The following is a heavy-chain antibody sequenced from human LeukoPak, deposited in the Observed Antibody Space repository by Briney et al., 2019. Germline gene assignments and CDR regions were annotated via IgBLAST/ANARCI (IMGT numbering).Heavy chain of an antibody. V-gene: IGHV4-61*01. J-gene: IGHJ3*02. CDR2: ISYSGVT. CDR3: ANGLLVEATSAFDI. CDR1: GASVNSHNYY. D-gene: IGHD2-15*01. Sequence: MSSETLSLTCTVSGASVNSHNYYWHWIRQPPGRGLEWIGYISYSGVTNYNPSLKSRVTISVDTSKDQFSLKLSSVTAADTAVYYCANGLLVEATSAFDIWGQGIIVTFSS.